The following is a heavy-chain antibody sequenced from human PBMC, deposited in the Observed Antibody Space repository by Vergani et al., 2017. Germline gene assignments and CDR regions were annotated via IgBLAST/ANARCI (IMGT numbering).Heavy chain of an antibody. D-gene: IGHD3-10*01. J-gene: IGHJ6*02. V-gene: IGHV4-59*01. CDR2: IYYSGST. CDR1: GGSISSYY. CDR3: ARTMVRGVMNYYGMDV. Sequence: QVQLQESGPGLVKPSETLSLTCTVSGGSISSYYWSWIRQPPGKGLEWIWYIYYSGSTNYNPSLKSRVTISVDTSKNQFSLKLSSVTAADTAVYYCARTMVRGVMNYYGMDVWGQGTTVTVSS.